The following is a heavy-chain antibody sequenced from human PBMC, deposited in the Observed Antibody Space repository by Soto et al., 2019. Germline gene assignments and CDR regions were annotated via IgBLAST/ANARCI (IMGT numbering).Heavy chain of an antibody. V-gene: IGHV3-15*01. CDR2: IKSKTDGGTT. CDR3: TTDCSSTSCQFGYSYGLAY. Sequence: GSLIPSRASSGFTFSNSCMSLVPQAPGKGLDWVGHIKSKTDGGTTDYAAPVKGRFTISRDDSKNTLYQQMNSLKTENTAVYYCTTDCSSTSCQFGYSYGLAYWGQGTLVTVSS. D-gene: IGHD2-2*01. J-gene: IGHJ4*02. CDR1: GFTFSNSC.